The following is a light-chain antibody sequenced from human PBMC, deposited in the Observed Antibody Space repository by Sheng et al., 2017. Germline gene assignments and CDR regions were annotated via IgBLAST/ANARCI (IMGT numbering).Light chain of an antibody. V-gene: IGKV1-5*03. CDR3: QQYNGYPWT. CDR2: KAS. Sequence: DIQMTQSPSTLSASVGDRVTITCRASQIISSWLAWYQQKPGKAPKLLIYKASNLESGVPSRFSGSGSGTEFTLTISSLQPDDFATYYCQQYNGYPWTFGQGTKVEVK. CDR1: QIISSW. J-gene: IGKJ1*01.